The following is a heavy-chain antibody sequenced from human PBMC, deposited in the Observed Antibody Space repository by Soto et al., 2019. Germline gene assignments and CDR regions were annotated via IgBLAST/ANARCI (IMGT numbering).Heavy chain of an antibody. V-gene: IGHV1-18*04. CDR3: ARGGYDFWSGYWNWSDP. D-gene: IGHD3-3*01. J-gene: IGHJ5*02. Sequence: RASVKVSCKASGYTFTSYGISWVRQAPGQGLEWMGWISAYNGNTNYAQKLQGRVTMTTDTSTSTAYMELRSLRSDDTAVYYCARGGYDFWSGYWNWSDPWGQGTLVTVSS. CDR2: ISAYNGNT. CDR1: GYTFTSYG.